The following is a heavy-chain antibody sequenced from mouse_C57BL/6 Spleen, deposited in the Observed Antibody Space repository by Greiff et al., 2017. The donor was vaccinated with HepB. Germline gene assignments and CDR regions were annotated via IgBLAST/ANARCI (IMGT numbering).Heavy chain of an antibody. J-gene: IGHJ1*03. CDR2: IHPNSGST. CDR1: GYTFTSYW. D-gene: IGHD1-1*01. CDR3: ARSGDDYGSSYWYFDV. V-gene: IGHV1-64*01. Sequence: VQLQQSGAELVKPGASVKLSCKASGYTFTSYWMHWVKQRPGQGLEWIGMIHPNSGSTNYNEKFKSKATLTVDKSSSTAYMQLSSLTSEDSAVYYCARSGDDYGSSYWYFDVWGTGATVTVSS.